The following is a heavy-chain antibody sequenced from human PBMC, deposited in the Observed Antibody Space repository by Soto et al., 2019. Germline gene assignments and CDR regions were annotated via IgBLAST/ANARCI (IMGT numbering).Heavy chain of an antibody. CDR2: ISYSGTT. D-gene: IGHD4-17*01. V-gene: IGHV4-30-4*01. Sequence: PSETLSLTCTVSGGSISSGNYYWSWIRQPPGKGLEWIGFISYSGTTHYSASLRSRVSISVDTSKTLFPLDLSSVPAPYPSLFYCATRGPPVTGLYYFAYWGREPLVTVSS. J-gene: IGHJ4*02. CDR3: ATRGPPVTGLYYFAY. CDR1: GGSISSGNYY.